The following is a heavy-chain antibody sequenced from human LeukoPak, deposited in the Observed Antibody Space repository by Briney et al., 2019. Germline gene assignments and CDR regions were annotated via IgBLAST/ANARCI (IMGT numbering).Heavy chain of an antibody. D-gene: IGHD4-11*01. CDR1: GFTFSSYW. Sequence: GGSLRLSCAASGFTFSSYWMHWVRQAPGKGLEWVANIKTDASEKYYADSVKGRFTISRDNAKMSLYLQMNSLRVEDTAVYYCATYSTRNAREFQSWGQGTLVTVSS. J-gene: IGHJ1*01. CDR3: ATYSTRNAREFQS. V-gene: IGHV3-7*01. CDR2: IKTDASEK.